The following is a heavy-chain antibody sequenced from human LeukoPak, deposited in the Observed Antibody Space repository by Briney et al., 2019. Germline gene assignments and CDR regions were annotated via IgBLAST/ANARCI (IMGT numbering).Heavy chain of an antibody. V-gene: IGHV4-59*01. Sequence: SETLSLTCTVSGGSISSYYWNWIRQPPGKGLEWIGYIYYSGSTNYNPSLKSRVTISVDTSKNQFSLKLSSVTAADTAVYYCARDRDYCSGGSCYSGPFDIWGQGTMVTVSS. CDR1: GGSISSYY. D-gene: IGHD2-15*01. CDR3: ARDRDYCSGGSCYSGPFDI. J-gene: IGHJ3*02. CDR2: IYYSGST.